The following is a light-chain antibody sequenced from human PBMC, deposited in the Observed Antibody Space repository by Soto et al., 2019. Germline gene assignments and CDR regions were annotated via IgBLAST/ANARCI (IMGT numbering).Light chain of an antibody. CDR3: QQYGSSPWT. CDR1: QSVSSN. Sequence: MDQYPATLRVSPGESATLSSRASQSVSSNLAWYQQKPGQAPRLLIYGASTRATGIPARFSGSGSGTEFTLTISRLEPEDFAVYYCQQYGSSPWTFGQGTKVDI. CDR2: GAS. V-gene: IGKV3D-15*02. J-gene: IGKJ1*01.